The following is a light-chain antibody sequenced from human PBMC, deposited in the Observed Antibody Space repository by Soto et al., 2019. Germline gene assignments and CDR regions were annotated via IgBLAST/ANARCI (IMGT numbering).Light chain of an antibody. CDR1: SSDVGGYNL. J-gene: IGLJ1*01. V-gene: IGLV2-23*03. Sequence: QSALTQPASVSVSPGQSITISCTGTSSDVGGYNLVSWYQQHPGKAPKVVIYDGNKRPSGISYRFSASKSGNTASLTISGLRTEDEADYYCCSYAGHSTFVFGSGTKVTVL. CDR2: DGN. CDR3: CSYAGHSTFV.